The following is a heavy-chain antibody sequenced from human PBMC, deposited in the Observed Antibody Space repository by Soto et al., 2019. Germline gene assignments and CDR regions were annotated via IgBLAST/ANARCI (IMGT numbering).Heavy chain of an antibody. V-gene: IGHV1-69*01. D-gene: IGHD3-3*01. CDR3: ARESITIFGVVIYRFYYFDY. CDR1: GGTFSSYA. Sequence: QVQLVQSGAEVKKPGSSVKVSCKASGGTFSSYAISWVRQAPGQGLEWMGGIIPIFGTANYAQKFQGRGTITADESTSTAYMELSSLRSEDTAVYYCARESITIFGVVIYRFYYFDYWGQGTLVTVSS. CDR2: IIPIFGTA. J-gene: IGHJ4*02.